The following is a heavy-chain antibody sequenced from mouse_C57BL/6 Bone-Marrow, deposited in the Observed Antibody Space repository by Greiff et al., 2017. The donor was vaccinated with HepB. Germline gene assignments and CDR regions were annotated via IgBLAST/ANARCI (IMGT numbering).Heavy chain of an antibody. D-gene: IGHD1-1*01. Sequence: QVQLKQPGAELVMPGASVKLSCKASGYTFTSYWMHWVKQRPGQGLEWIGEIDPSDSYTNYNQKFKGKSTLTVDKSSSTAYMQLSSLTSEDSAVYYCARPYYYYGSSYDWYFDVWGTGTTVTVSS. CDR1: GYTFTSYW. CDR2: IDPSDSYT. J-gene: IGHJ1*03. V-gene: IGHV1-69*01. CDR3: ARPYYYYGSSYDWYFDV.